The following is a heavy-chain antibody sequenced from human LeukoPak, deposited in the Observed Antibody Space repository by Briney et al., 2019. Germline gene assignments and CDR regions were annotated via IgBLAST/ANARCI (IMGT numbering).Heavy chain of an antibody. V-gene: IGHV1-46*01. J-gene: IGHJ4*02. CDR1: GYIFTNYY. Sequence: ASVKVSCKASGYIFTNYYVHWVRQAPGQGLEWMGIINTSAGSTSYAQKFQGRVTMTRDTSTSTVYMELSSLRSEDTAVYYCARAYGSGNSYHFDYWGQGTLVTVSS. CDR2: INTSAGST. CDR3: ARAYGSGNSYHFDY. D-gene: IGHD3-10*01.